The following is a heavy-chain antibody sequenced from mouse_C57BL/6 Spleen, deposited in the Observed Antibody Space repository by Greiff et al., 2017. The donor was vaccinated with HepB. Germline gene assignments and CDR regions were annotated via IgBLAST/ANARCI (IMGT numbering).Heavy chain of an antibody. CDR1: GYTFTSYW. J-gene: IGHJ1*03. CDR2: IYPGNRDT. D-gene: IGHD1-1*01. CDR3: TQGVVATEYFDV. Sequence: VQLQQSGTVLARPGASVKMSCKTSGYTFTSYWMHWVKQRPGQGLEWIGAIYPGNRDTSYNQKFKGKAKLTAVTSASTAYMELSSLTNEDSAVYYCTQGVVATEYFDVWGTGTTVTVSS. V-gene: IGHV1-5*01.